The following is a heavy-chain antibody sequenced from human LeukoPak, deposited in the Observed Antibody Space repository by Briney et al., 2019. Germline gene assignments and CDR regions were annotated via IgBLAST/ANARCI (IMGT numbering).Heavy chain of an antibody. D-gene: IGHD5-18*01. V-gene: IGHV4-30-4*01. CDR2: IYYSGST. J-gene: IGHJ3*02. CDR1: GDSISSGDYY. CDR3: AGSGYSYGLGAFDI. Sequence: PSQTLSLTCTVSGDSISSGDYYWRWIRQPPGKGLEWIVYIYYSGSTYYNPSLKSRVTISVDTSKNQFSLKLSSVTAADTAVYYCAGSGYSYGLGAFDIWGQGTMVTVSS.